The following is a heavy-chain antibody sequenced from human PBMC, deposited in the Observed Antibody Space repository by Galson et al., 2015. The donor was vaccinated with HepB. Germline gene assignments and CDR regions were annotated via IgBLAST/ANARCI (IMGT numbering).Heavy chain of an antibody. CDR2: ISWDSGNI. V-gene: IGHV3-9*01. CDR3: AKGGELLRNLVDY. J-gene: IGHJ4*02. Sequence: SLRLSCAASGFTFDDYAMHWVRQVPGKGLEWVSGISWDSGNIGYADSVKGRFTISRDNAKNSLYLQMNGLTTEDTAFYYCAKGGELLRNLVDYWGQGTLVTVSS. CDR1: GFTFDDYA. D-gene: IGHD1-26*01.